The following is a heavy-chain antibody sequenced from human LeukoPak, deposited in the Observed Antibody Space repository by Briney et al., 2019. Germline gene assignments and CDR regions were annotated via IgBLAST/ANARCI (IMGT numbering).Heavy chain of an antibody. D-gene: IGHD3-10*01. V-gene: IGHV3-21*01. J-gene: IGHJ4*02. CDR2: ISSSSSYI. Sequence: GGSLRLSCAASGFTFSSYSMNWVRQAPGKGLEWVSSISSSSSYIYYADSVQGRFTISRDNAKNSLFLQMNSLRAEDTAIYYCASGVYYLDYWGQGTLVTVSS. CDR3: ASGVYYLDY. CDR1: GFTFSSYS.